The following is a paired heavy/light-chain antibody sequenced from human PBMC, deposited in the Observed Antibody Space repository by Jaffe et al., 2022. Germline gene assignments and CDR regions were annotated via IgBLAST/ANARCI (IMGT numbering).Light chain of an antibody. CDR2: DND. V-gene: IGLV1-51*01. Sequence: QSVLTQPPSVSAAPGQKVTISCSGRSSNIGRNYVSWYQQFPGTAPKLLIYDNDKRPSGIPDRFSGSKSGTSATLGITGLQTGDEADYYCATWDSSLSGVVFGGGTKLTVL. J-gene: IGLJ3*02. CDR1: SSNIGRNY. CDR3: ATWDSSLSGVV.
Heavy chain of an antibody. D-gene: IGHD3-3*02. V-gene: IGHV3-23*01. J-gene: IGHJ4*02. CDR2: IGGDGGI. CDR1: GFWFSTNA. CDR3: AKDLHFWSACDY. Sequence: EVQLLESGGGWVQPGGSLRLSCAASGFWFSTNAMNWVRQAAGKGLEWVAGIGGDGGIYYADSVKGRFTISRDNYKNTLYMQMNNLRAEDTAVYYCAKDLHFWSACDYWGQGTLVTVSS.